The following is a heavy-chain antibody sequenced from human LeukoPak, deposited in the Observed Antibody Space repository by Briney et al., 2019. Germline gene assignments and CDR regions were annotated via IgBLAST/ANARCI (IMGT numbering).Heavy chain of an antibody. CDR3: ARSPMGAVAGTPVVY. Sequence: GGSLRLSCAASGFTFSDCYMSWIRQAPGKGLEWVSYISSSSSYTNYADSVKGRFTISRDNAKNSLYLQMNSLRAEDTAVYYCARSPMGAVAGTPVVYWGQGTLVTVSS. CDR2: ISSSSSYT. CDR1: GFTFSDCY. D-gene: IGHD6-19*01. J-gene: IGHJ4*02. V-gene: IGHV3-11*06.